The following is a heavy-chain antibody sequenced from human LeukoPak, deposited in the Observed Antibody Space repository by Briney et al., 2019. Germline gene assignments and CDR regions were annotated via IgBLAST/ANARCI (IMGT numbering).Heavy chain of an antibody. Sequence: SETXSXTXTXSGGSISTXXXXXXRQPPGXXXXXXXXIYYRGNXNYNPSLXXXVSIXXDTSKNQFSLKLTSVTAADTAVYYCARLARDADNYDACDIWGQGTMVTVSS. CDR2: IYYRGNX. J-gene: IGHJ3*02. CDR3: ARLARDADNYDACDI. CDR1: GGSISTXX. D-gene: IGHD5-24*01. V-gene: IGHV4-59*08.